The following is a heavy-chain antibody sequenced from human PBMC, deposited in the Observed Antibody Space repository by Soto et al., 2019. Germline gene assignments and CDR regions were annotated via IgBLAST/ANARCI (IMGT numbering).Heavy chain of an antibody. CDR3: AADRKGGRITMVRGPKGFDP. CDR1: GFTFTSSA. Sequence: EASVKVSCKASGFTFTSSAVQWVRQARGQRLEWIGWIVVGSGNTNYAQKFQERVTITRDMSTSTAYMELSSLRSEDTAVYYCAADRKGGRITMVRGPKGFDPWGQGTLVTVSS. D-gene: IGHD3-10*01. V-gene: IGHV1-58*01. CDR2: IVVGSGNT. J-gene: IGHJ5*02.